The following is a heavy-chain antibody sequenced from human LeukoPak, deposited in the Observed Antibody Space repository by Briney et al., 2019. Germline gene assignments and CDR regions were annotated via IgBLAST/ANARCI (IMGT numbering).Heavy chain of an antibody. V-gene: IGHV4-38-2*02. CDR2: IYHSGST. Sequence: SETLSLTCTVSGYSISSGYYWGWIRQPPGKGLEWIGSIYHSGSTYYNPSLKSRVTISVDTSKNQFSLKLSSVTAADTAVYYCARDMNYYDSSGYVDREGWFDPWGQGTLVTVSS. D-gene: IGHD3-22*01. J-gene: IGHJ5*02. CDR3: ARDMNYYDSSGYVDREGWFDP. CDR1: GYSISSGYY.